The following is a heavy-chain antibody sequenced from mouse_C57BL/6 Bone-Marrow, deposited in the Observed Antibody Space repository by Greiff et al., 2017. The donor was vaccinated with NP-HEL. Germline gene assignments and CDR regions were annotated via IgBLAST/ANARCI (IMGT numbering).Heavy chain of an antibody. D-gene: IGHD2-3*01. CDR3: AREGLDDGYPYYVDY. J-gene: IGHJ2*01. CDR1: GYTFTSYW. Sequence: QVQLKQPGAELVKPGASVKMSCKASGYTFTSYWITWVKQRPGQGLEWIGDIYPGSGSTNYNEKFKSKATLTVDTSSSTAYMQLSSLTSEDSAVYYCAREGLDDGYPYYVDYWGQGTTLTVSS. V-gene: IGHV1-55*01. CDR2: IYPGSGST.